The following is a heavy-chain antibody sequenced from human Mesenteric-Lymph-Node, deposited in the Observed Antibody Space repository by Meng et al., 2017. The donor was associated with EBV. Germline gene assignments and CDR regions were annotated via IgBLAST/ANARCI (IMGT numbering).Heavy chain of an antibody. CDR1: GGSVGRSHW. Sequence: QVQLQESGPGLVKPWGTLSLTCGVSGGSVGRSHWWSWVRQPPGKGLEWIGEIYHTGSTSYNPSLRGRVTISIDNSKNQFSLKMTSVTAADTAIYYCARGRVTIAVPGAFDYWGQGTLVTVSS. D-gene: IGHD6-19*01. CDR2: IYHTGST. J-gene: IGHJ4*02. CDR3: ARGRVTIAVPGAFDY. V-gene: IGHV4-4*02.